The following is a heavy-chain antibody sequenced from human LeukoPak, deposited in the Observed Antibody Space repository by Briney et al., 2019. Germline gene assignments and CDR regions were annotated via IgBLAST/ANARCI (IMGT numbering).Heavy chain of an antibody. CDR2: IYYSGST. J-gene: IGHJ4*02. Sequence: SETLSLTCTVSGGSISSYYWSWIRQPPGKGLEWIGYIYYSGSTNYNPSLKSRVTISVDTSKNQFSLKLSSVTAADTAVYYDAXXXXXXXXXXXXXXYPPYGLDYWGQGTLVTVSS. V-gene: IGHV4-59*08. CDR3: AXXXXXXXXXXXXXXYPPYGLDY. CDR1: GGSISSYY. D-gene: IGHD3-10*01.